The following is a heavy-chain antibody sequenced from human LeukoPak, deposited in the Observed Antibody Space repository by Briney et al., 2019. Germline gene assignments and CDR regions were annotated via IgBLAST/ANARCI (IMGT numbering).Heavy chain of an antibody. D-gene: IGHD3-10*01. J-gene: IGHJ4*02. V-gene: IGHV4-30-2*01. CDR1: GGSISSGGYS. Sequence: PSQTLSLTCAVSGGSISSGGYSWSWIRQPPGKGLEWIGEINHSGSTNYNPSLKSRVTISVDTSKNQFSLKLSSETAADTAVYYCARGRVFTMVRGVITYLDYWGQGTLVTVSS. CDR3: ARGRVFTMVRGVITYLDY. CDR2: INHSGST.